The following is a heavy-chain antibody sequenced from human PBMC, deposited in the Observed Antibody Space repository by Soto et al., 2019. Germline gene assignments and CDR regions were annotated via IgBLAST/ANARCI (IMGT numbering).Heavy chain of an antibody. V-gene: IGHV4-59*01. CDR2: IYYNGDT. CDR1: GGSIGNYF. J-gene: IGHJ5*02. CDR3: ARDRYPYAPGRWFDP. D-gene: IGHD3-16*01. Sequence: QVQLQESGPGLLKPSETLSLTCTVSGGSIGNYFWSWIRQPPGSGLDWIGYIYYNGDTRYNPSLESRVTMSVDTSKNQLSLKLTSVTAADTAVYYFARDRYPYAPGRWFDPWGQGTLVTVSS.